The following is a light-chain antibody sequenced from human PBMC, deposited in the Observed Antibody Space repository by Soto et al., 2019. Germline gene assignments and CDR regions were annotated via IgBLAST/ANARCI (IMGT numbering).Light chain of an antibody. CDR2: DAS. Sequence: DIQMTQSPSTLSSSVGDRVTITCRASQSISRGLAWYQQKPGKAPNLLIYDASTLESGVPSRFSGSGSGTEFTLTINCLHPDDFATYYCQHYSSVWAFGQGTKVEIK. CDR3: QHYSSVWA. V-gene: IGKV1-5*01. J-gene: IGKJ1*01. CDR1: QSISRG.